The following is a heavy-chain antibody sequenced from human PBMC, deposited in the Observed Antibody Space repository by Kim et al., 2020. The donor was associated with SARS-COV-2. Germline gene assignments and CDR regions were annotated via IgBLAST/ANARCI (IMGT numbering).Heavy chain of an antibody. Sequence: ASVKVSCKASGYTFTSYDINWVRQATGQGLEWMGWMNPNSGNTGYAQKFQGRVTMTRNTSISTAYMELSSLRSEDTAVYYCARSGEYLTTLYYYYGMDVWGQGTTVTVSS. J-gene: IGHJ6*02. CDR1: GYTFTSYD. CDR2: MNPNSGNT. V-gene: IGHV1-8*01. CDR3: ARSGEYLTTLYYYYGMDV. D-gene: IGHD3-10*01.